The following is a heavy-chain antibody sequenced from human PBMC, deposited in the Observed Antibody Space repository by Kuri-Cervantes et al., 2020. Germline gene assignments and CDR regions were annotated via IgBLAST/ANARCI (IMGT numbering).Heavy chain of an antibody. V-gene: IGHV3-21*01. D-gene: IGHD5-12*01. J-gene: IGHJ3*02. CDR3: ARALGMATILNAFDI. CDR1: GFTFSSYG. CDR2: ISSSSCYI. Sequence: GESLKISCAASGFTFSSYGMHWVRQAPGKGLEWVSSISSSSCYIYYADSVKGRFTISRDNAKNSLYLQMNSLRAEDTAVYYCARALGMATILNAFDIWGQGTMVTVSS.